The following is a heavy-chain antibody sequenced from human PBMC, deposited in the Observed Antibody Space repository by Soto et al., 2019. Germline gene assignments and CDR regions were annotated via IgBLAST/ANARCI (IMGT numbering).Heavy chain of an antibody. CDR3: ARYTAMVTGHFDY. CDR2: IYYSGST. Sequence: SETLSLTCIVSGGSVSSGSYYWSWIRQPPGKGLEWIGYIYYSGSTNYNPSLKSRVTISVDTSKNQFSLKLSSVTAADTAVYYCARYTAMVTGHFDYWGQGTLVTVSS. J-gene: IGHJ4*02. V-gene: IGHV4-61*01. D-gene: IGHD5-18*01. CDR1: GGSVSSGSYY.